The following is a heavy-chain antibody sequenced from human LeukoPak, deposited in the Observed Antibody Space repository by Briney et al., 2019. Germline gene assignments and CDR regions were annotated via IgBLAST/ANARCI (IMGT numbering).Heavy chain of an antibody. CDR3: GVGYQFDYGDYEADAFDI. D-gene: IGHD4-17*01. J-gene: IGHJ3*02. Sequence: ASVKVSCKASGYTVTSYGISWVRQAPGQGLEWMGWISAYNGNTNYAQKLQGRVTMTTDTSTSTAYMELRSLRSDDTAVYYCGVGYQFDYGDYEADAFDIWGEGTMVTVSS. CDR2: ISAYNGNT. CDR1: GYTVTSYG. V-gene: IGHV1-18*04.